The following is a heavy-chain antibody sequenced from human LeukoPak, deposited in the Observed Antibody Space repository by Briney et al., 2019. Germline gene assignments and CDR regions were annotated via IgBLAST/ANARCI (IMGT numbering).Heavy chain of an antibody. D-gene: IGHD3-22*01. CDR1: GYTFSIYG. CDR2: ISAYNVNT. CDR3: ARDLSTRYSDASGYSPSDY. V-gene: IGHV1-18*01. Sequence: ASVKVFCKASGYTFSIYGISWVRQAPGQGLEGMGWISAYNVNTYYAQKFQGRVTMTTDTSTNTAYMELRHLRSADTAVYYCARDLSTRYSDASGYSPSDYWGQGSLVTDSP. J-gene: IGHJ4*02.